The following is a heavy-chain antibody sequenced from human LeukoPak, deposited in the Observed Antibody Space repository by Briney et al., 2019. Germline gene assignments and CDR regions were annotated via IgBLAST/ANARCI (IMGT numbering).Heavy chain of an antibody. CDR2: ISSSSSYI. CDR1: GFTFSTDN. J-gene: IGHJ4*02. Sequence: GGSLRLSCAASGFTFSTDNMNWVRQAPGKGLEWVSSISSSSSYIYYADSVKGRFTISRDNAKNSLYLQMNSLRAEDTAVYYCARDGMVVTATRVFEYWGQGTLVTVSS. D-gene: IGHD2-21*02. V-gene: IGHV3-21*01. CDR3: ARDGMVVTATRVFEY.